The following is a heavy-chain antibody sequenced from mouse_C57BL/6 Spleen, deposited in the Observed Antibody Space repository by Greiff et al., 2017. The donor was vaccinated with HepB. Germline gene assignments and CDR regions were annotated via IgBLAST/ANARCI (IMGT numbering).Heavy chain of an antibody. CDR3: AYYEYRFAY. D-gene: IGHD2-4*01. V-gene: IGHV1-82*01. Sequence: VQLLESGSELVKPGASVKISCKASGYAFSSSWMNWVKQRPGQGLEWIGRIYPGDGDTNYNGKFKGKATLTADKSSSTAYMQLSSLTSEDSAGYFCAYYEYRFAYWGQGTMVTVSA. CDR2: IYPGDGDT. CDR1: GYAFSSSW. J-gene: IGHJ3*01.